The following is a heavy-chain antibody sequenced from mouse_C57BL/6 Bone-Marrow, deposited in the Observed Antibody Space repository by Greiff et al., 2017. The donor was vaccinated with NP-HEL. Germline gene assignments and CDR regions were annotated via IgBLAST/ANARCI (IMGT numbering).Heavy chain of an antibody. V-gene: IGHV5-17*01. CDR3: AIITTVVAPYAMDY. Sequence: EVNVVESGGGLVKPGGSLKLSCAASGFTFSDYGMHWVRQAPEKGLEWVAYISSGSSTIYYADTVKGRFTISRDNAKNTLFLQMTSLRSEDTAMYYCAIITTVVAPYAMDYWGQGTSVTVSS. J-gene: IGHJ4*01. CDR2: ISSGSSTI. CDR1: GFTFSDYG. D-gene: IGHD1-1*01.